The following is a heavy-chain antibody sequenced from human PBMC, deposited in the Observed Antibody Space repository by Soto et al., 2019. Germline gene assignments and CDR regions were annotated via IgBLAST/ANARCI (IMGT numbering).Heavy chain of an antibody. V-gene: IGHV2-5*01. CDR2: IYWNDQQ. D-gene: IGHD3-10*01. Sequence: QITLKESGPTLVKPTPTLTLTCTFSGFSLTSGVVGVGWIRQPPGEALEWLALIYWNDQQYYNPSLRNRLTINRDTSKKQVVLTMTNMDAVNTATYYCAHRVPGPSGYDVWGQGTTVTVSS. J-gene: IGHJ6*02. CDR1: GFSLTSGVVG. CDR3: AHRVPGPSGYDV.